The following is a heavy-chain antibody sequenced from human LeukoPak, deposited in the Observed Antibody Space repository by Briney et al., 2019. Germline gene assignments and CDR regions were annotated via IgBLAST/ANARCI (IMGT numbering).Heavy chain of an antibody. J-gene: IGHJ4*02. CDR3: ASSYYYDSSGYYYLLY. V-gene: IGHV3-53*01. Sequence: GGSLRLSCAVSGFTVRSNYMSWVRQAPGKGLEWVSVIYSGGSTYYADSVKGRFTISRDNSKNTLYLQMNSLRAEDTAVYYCASSYYYDSSGYYYLLYWGQGTLVTVSS. CDR1: GFTVRSNY. D-gene: IGHD3-22*01. CDR2: IYSGGST.